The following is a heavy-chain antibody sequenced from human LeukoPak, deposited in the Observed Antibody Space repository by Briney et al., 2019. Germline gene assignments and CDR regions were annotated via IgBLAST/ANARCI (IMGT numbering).Heavy chain of an antibody. CDR3: AGGDPDYYGSGSPLFDR. CDR2: IIPILGIA. V-gene: IGHV1-69*04. D-gene: IGHD3-10*01. J-gene: IGHJ5*02. CDR1: GGTFTIYA. Sequence: SVTLSFTGSGGTFTIYAISWVRHAPGQGLGWVGRIIPILGIANYAQKFQGRVTITADKSTSTAYMELSSLRSEDTAVYYCAGGDPDYYGSGSPLFDRWGQGTLVTVSS.